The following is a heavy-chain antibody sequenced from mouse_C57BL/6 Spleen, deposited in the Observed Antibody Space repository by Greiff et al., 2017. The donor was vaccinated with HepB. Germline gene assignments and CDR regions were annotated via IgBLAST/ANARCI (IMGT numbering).Heavy chain of an antibody. Sequence: VQLQQPGAELVKPGASVKVSCKASGYTFTSYWMHWVKQRPGHGLEWIGRIHPSDSDTNYNQKFKGKATLTVDKSSSTAYMQLSSLTSEDSAVYNGAIENYYYGSSPYWYFDVWGTGTTVTVSS. CDR1: GYTFTSYW. J-gene: IGHJ1*03. CDR2: IHPSDSDT. D-gene: IGHD1-1*01. V-gene: IGHV1-74*01. CDR3: AIENYYYGSSPYWYFDV.